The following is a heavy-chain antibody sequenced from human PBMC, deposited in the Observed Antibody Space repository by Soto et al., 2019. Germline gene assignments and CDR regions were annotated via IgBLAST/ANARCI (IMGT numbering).Heavy chain of an antibody. V-gene: IGHV1-8*01. Sequence: GASVKVSCKAPGYTFSDHDINWVRQASGQGPEWLGWMNPNSGDTGYAQNFQGRVTMTRDTSKRTAYMELSSLRSEDTAVYYCARVGGNWNDDYFDYWGQGTLVTVSS. CDR2: MNPNSGDT. J-gene: IGHJ4*02. CDR1: GYTFSDHD. CDR3: ARVGGNWNDDYFDY. D-gene: IGHD1-1*01.